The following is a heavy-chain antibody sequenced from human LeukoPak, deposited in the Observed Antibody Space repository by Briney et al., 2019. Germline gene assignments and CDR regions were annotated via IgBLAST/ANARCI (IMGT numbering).Heavy chain of an antibody. CDR1: GFSLDDSS. V-gene: IGHV3-43*01. D-gene: IGHD3-22*01. CDR2: ISWDGGAT. Sequence: GGSLRLSCAASGFSLDDSSVYRVRQPPGKGLEWISLISWDGGATYYADSVKGRFTVSRDNNKKSPFLQMNSLTTEDTAFYYCTKVARNSSWPYFESWGQGILVTVSS. J-gene: IGHJ4*02. CDR3: TKVARNSSWPYFES.